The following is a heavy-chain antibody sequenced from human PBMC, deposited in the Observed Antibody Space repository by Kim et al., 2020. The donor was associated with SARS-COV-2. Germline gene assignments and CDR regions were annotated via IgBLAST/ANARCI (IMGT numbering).Heavy chain of an antibody. J-gene: IGHJ4*02. CDR3: ARDRSLVVAATPYYFDY. Sequence: FQGRVTITADKSTSTAYMELSSLRSEDTAVYYCARDRSLVVAATPYYFDYWGQGTLVTVSS. D-gene: IGHD2-15*01. V-gene: IGHV1-69*04.